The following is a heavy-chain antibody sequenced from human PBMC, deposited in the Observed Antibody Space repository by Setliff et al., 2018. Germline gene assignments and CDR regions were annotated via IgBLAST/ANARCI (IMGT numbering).Heavy chain of an antibody. CDR1: GGTFSNIG. CDR2: IIPLFGTT. CDR3: AREKVVVVSATSYHYYMDV. V-gene: IGHV1-69*05. Sequence: SVKVSCKASGGTFSNIGISWARQAPGQGLEWMGGIIPLFGTTNYAQEFQGRVTITTDESTNTAYMELSSLRSEDTAMYYCAREKVVVVSATSYHYYMDVWGKGTTVTVSS. J-gene: IGHJ6*03. D-gene: IGHD2-15*01.